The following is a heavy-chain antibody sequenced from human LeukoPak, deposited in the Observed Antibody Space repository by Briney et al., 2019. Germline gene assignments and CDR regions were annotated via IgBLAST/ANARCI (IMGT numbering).Heavy chain of an antibody. V-gene: IGHV3-30*03. CDR2: ISYDGSNK. D-gene: IGHD5-18*01. J-gene: IGHJ4*02. Sequence: GGSLRLSCAASGFTFSSYGMHWVRQAPGKGLEWVAVISYDGSNKYYADSVKGRFTISRDNSKNTLYLQMNSLRAEDTAVYYCARGYPPDTAMVTSDYWGQGTLVTVSS. CDR3: ARGYPPDTAMVTSDY. CDR1: GFTFSSYG.